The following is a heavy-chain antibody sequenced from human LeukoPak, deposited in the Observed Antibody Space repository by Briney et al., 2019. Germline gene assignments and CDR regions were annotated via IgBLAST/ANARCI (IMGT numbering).Heavy chain of an antibody. CDR3: ARVNRGDAFDI. V-gene: IGHV3-33*01. D-gene: IGHD3-16*02. CDR1: GSTFSSYG. CDR2: IWYDGRNK. Sequence: GGSLRLSCAASGSTFSSYGMHWVRQAPGKGLEWVAVIWYDGRNKFYADSLKGRFTISRDNSKNTLYLQMNSLRAEDTAVYYCARVNRGDAFDIWGQGTLVTVSS. J-gene: IGHJ3*02.